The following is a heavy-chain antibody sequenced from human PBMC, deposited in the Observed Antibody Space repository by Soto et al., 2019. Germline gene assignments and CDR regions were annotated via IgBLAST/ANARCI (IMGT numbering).Heavy chain of an antibody. Sequence: SRTLSLTCAISGDSVSSNSAAWNWIRQSPSRGLEWLGRTYYRSKWYNDYAVSVKSRITINPDTSKNQFSLQLNSVTPEDTAVYXCARDQGDYYDSSGYDPWGQGTLVTVSS. CDR3: ARDQGDYYDSSGYDP. CDR1: GDSVSSNSAA. V-gene: IGHV6-1*01. D-gene: IGHD3-22*01. CDR2: TYYRSKWYN. J-gene: IGHJ5*02.